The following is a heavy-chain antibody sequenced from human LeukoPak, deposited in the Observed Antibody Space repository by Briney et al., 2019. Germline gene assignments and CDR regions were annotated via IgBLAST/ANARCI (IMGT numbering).Heavy chain of an antibody. V-gene: IGHV1-69*01. CDR2: IIPIFGTA. Sequence: SVKVSCKASGGTFSSYAISWMRQAPGQGLEWIGGIIPIFGTANYAQKFQGRVTITADGSTSTAYMELSSLRSEDTVLFFKQKTAYDILTGYYQYYFDYWGQGTLVTVSS. CDR3: QKTAYDILTGYYQYYFDY. D-gene: IGHD3-9*01. CDR1: GGTFSSYA. J-gene: IGHJ4*02.